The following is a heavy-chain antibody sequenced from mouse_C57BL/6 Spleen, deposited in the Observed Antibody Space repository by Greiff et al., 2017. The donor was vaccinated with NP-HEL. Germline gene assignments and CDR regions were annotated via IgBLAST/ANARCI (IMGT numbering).Heavy chain of an antibody. CDR2: IYPGDGDT. CDR3: ARSTTVVAPDY. V-gene: IGHV1-82*01. D-gene: IGHD1-1*01. CDR1: GYAFSSSW. Sequence: VQLQQSGPELVKPGASVKISCKASGYAFSSSWMNWVKQRPGKGLEWIGRIYPGDGDTNYNGKFKGKATLTADKSSSTAYLQLSSLTSEDSAVYFCARSTTVVAPDYWGQRTPVTVSS. J-gene: IGHJ4*01.